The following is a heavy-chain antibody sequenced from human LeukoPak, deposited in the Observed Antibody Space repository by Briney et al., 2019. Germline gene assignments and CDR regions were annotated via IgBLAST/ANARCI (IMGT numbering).Heavy chain of an antibody. J-gene: IGHJ4*02. CDR2: IKNKADGETT. CDR1: GFTLTKAW. Sequence: GGSLRLSCVAPGFTLTKAWMSWVRQSPGKGLEWVGRIKNKADGETTDYAAPVKGRFTISRDDSTNTLYLQMNSLKTEDTAIYYCTTEYSYSYYFDYWGRGTLVTVSS. CDR3: TTEYSYSYYFDY. V-gene: IGHV3-15*01. D-gene: IGHD4-11*01.